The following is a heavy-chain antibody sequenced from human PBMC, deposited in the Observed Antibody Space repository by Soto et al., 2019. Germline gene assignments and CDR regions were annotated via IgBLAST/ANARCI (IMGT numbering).Heavy chain of an antibody. CDR1: GFTFSSYA. CDR3: ARDSLRGAAAGYYYYGMDV. CDR2: ISYDGSNK. D-gene: IGHD6-13*01. Sequence: GGSLRLSCAASGFTFSSYAMHWVRQAPGKGLEWVAVISYDGSNKYYADSVKGRFTISRDNSKNTLYLQMNSLRAEDTAVYYCARDSLRGAAAGYYYYGMDVWGQGTTVTVSS. J-gene: IGHJ6*02. V-gene: IGHV3-30-3*01.